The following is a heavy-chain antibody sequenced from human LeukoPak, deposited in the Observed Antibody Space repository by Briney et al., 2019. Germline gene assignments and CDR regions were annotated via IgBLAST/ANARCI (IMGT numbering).Heavy chain of an antibody. J-gene: IGHJ4*02. CDR1: GGSISSYY. D-gene: IGHD5-18*01. V-gene: IGHV4-59*12. Sequence: SETLSLTCTVSGGSISSYYWSWIRQPPGKGLEWIGYIYYSGSTNYNPSLKSRVTISVDTSKNQFSLKLSSVTAADTAVYYCAGSTAMVYDYWGQGTLVTVSS. CDR2: IYYSGST. CDR3: AGSTAMVYDY.